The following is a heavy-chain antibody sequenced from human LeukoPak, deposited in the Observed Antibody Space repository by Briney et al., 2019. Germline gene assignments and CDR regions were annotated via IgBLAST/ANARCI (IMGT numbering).Heavy chain of an antibody. J-gene: IGHJ4*02. CDR3: AKGGYGSLTKLRWTTVDY. Sequence: GGSLRLSCAASGFTFSSYGMHWVRQAPGKGLEWVAVISYDGSNKYYAHSVKGRFTISRDNSKNTLYLQMNSLRAEDTAVYYCAKGGYGSLTKLRWTTVDYWGQGTLVTVSS. CDR2: ISYDGSNK. D-gene: IGHD3-10*01. V-gene: IGHV3-30*18. CDR1: GFTFSSYG.